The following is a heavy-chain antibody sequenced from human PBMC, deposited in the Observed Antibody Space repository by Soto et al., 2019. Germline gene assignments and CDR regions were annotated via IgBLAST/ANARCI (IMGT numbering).Heavy chain of an antibody. CDR2: INPSAGST. J-gene: IGHJ5*02. V-gene: IGHV1-46*01. CDR3: ARGPRETDYGNYASWFDP. D-gene: IGHD4-17*01. Sequence: ASVKVSCKASGYTFTSYYMHWLRQAPGQGLEWMGIINPSAGSTRYAQEFQGRVTMSRDTSTTTVYMELSSLRSDDTAVYYCARGPRETDYGNYASWFDPWGQGTQVTVSS. CDR1: GYTFTSYY.